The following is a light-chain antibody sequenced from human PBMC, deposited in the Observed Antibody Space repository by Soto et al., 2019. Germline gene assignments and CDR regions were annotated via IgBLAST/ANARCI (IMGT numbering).Light chain of an antibody. J-gene: IGKJ2*01. V-gene: IGKV3-15*01. CDR3: QQYNNWYP. CDR2: GAS. CDR1: QSVSSN. Sequence: EIVMTQSPATLSVSPGDRATLSCRASQSVSSNLAWYQQKPGQAPRLLIYGASTKATGIPARFSGSGSGTELTLTISSLQSEDFAVYYCQQYNNWYPFGQGTKLQI.